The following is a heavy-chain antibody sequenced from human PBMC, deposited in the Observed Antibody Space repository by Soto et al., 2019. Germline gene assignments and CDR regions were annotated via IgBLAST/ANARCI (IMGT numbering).Heavy chain of an antibody. D-gene: IGHD5-12*01. CDR3: AGGPGVARNY. CDR1: GGSIRSSTYY. V-gene: IGHV4-39*07. J-gene: IGHJ4*02. CDR2: IYHSGST. Sequence: TSETLSLTCTVSGGSIRSSTYYWGWIRQPPGKGLEWIGYIYHSGSTYYNPSLKSRVTISVDRSKNQFSLKLSSVTAADTAVYYCAGGPGVARNYWGQGTLVTVSS.